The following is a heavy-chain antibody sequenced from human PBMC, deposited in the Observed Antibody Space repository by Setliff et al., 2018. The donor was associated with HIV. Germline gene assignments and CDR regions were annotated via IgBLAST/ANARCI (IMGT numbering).Heavy chain of an antibody. CDR3: ARGVRDNSGWFSYHFDY. Sequence: KTSETLSLTCAVYGGSFSGYYWSWIRQPPGKGLEWIGEVTHSGRTNYNPSLESRVTTSVDTSKKQFSLRLTSVTAADTAVYYCARGVRDNSGWFSYHFDYWGQGTLVTVSS. D-gene: IGHD6-19*01. J-gene: IGHJ4*02. CDR2: VTHSGRT. V-gene: IGHV4-34*01. CDR1: GGSFSGYY.